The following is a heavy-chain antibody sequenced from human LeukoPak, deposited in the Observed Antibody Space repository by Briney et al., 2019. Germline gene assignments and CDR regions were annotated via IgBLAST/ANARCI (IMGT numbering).Heavy chain of an antibody. CDR1: GGSVSSGSYY. CDR3: AVYDSSGYWFDY. CDR2: IYYSGST. V-gene: IGHV4-61*01. D-gene: IGHD3-22*01. J-gene: IGHJ4*02. Sequence: SETLSLTCTVSGGSVSSGSYYWSWIRQPPGKGLEWIGYIYYSGSTYYNPSLKSRVTISVDTSKNQFSLKLSSVTAADTAVYYCAVYDSSGYWFDYWGQGTLVTVSS.